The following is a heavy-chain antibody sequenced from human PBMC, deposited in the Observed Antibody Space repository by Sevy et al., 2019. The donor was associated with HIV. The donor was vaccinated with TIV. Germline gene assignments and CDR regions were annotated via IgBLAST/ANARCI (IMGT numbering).Heavy chain of an antibody. V-gene: IGHV4-39*01. CDR2: SYYSGST. Sequence: SETLSLTCTVSGGSISSSSYYWGWIRQPPGKGLEWIGRSYYSGSTYYNPSLKSRVIISVDTSKNQFSLKLSSVTAADTAVYYCARRRRVVVVVAATTPFDYWGQGTLVTVSS. J-gene: IGHJ4*02. CDR3: ARRRRVVVVVAATTPFDY. D-gene: IGHD2-15*01. CDR1: GGSISSSSYY.